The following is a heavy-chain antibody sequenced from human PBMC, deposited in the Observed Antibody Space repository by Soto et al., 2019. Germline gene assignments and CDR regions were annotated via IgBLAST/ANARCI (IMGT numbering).Heavy chain of an antibody. CDR2: IYKSATT. D-gene: IGHD7-27*01. Sequence: KPSETLSLTCSVSGDSISNLDYFWAWIRQPPGQALECIGYIYKSATTYYNPSFESRVAISVDTSKSQFSLNVTSVTAADTAVYFCARGRYCLTGRFFPNCFDSWGQGALVTVSS. V-gene: IGHV4-30-4*01. CDR3: ARGRYCLTGRFFPNCFDS. J-gene: IGHJ5*01. CDR1: GDSISNLDYF.